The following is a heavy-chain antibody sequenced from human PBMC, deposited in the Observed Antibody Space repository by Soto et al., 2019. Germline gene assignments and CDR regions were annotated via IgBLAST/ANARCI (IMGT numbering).Heavy chain of an antibody. D-gene: IGHD6-13*01. V-gene: IGHV4-31*03. Sequence: SETLSLTCTVSGGSISSGGYYWSWIRQHPGKGLEWIGYIYYSGSTYYNPSLKSRVTISVDTSKNQFSLKLSSVTAADTAVYYCARVTGSSSWPLLGYFDYWGQGTLVTVSS. J-gene: IGHJ4*02. CDR1: GGSISSGGYY. CDR3: ARVTGSSSWPLLGYFDY. CDR2: IYYSGST.